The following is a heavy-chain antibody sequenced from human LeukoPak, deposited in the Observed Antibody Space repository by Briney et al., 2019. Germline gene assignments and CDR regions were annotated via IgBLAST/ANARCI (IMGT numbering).Heavy chain of an antibody. D-gene: IGHD3-22*01. Sequence: GGSLRLSCAASGFTFSSYAMSWVRQAPGKGLEWVSAISGSGGSTYYADSVKGRFTISRDNSDNTLYLQMNSLGAEDTAVYYCAKDRPNYYGSNGHYYKLNGDCWGQGTLVTVSS. J-gene: IGHJ5*01. CDR1: GFTFSSYA. V-gene: IGHV3-23*01. CDR2: ISGSGGST. CDR3: AKDRPNYYGSNGHYYKLNGDC.